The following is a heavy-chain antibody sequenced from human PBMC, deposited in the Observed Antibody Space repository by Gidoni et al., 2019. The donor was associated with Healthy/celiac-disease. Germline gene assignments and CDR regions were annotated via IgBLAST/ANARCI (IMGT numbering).Heavy chain of an antibody. CDR1: GFTFSSYG. J-gene: IGHJ4*02. D-gene: IGHD6-19*01. CDR3: AKDPSPDSSGPANY. CDR2: ISYDGSNK. V-gene: IGHV3-30*18. Sequence: QVQLVESGGGVVQPGRSLRLSCSASGFTFSSYGMHWVRQAPGKGLDWVAVISYDGSNKYYADSVKGRFTISRDNSKNTLYLQMNSLRAEDTAVYYCAKDPSPDSSGPANYWGQGTLVTVSS.